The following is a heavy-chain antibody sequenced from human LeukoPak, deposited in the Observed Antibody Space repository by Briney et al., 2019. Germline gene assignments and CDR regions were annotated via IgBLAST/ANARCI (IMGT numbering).Heavy chain of an antibody. CDR3: AKWNGYADY. J-gene: IGHJ4*02. D-gene: IGHD5-12*01. CDR2: VSGTGSNT. V-gene: IGHV3-23*01. CDR1: GFTLSSYG. Sequence: GGSLRLSCAASGFTLSSYGISWVRQAPGKGLEWVSGVSGTGSNTYYLDSVKGRFTISRDNSKNTVYLQMNSLRAEDSALYYCAKWNGYADYWGRGTLVTVSS.